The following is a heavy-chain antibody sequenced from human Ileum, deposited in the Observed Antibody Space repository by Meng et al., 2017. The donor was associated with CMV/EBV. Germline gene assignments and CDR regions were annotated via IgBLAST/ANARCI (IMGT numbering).Heavy chain of an antibody. V-gene: IGHV3-7*01. CDR1: GFTFSSYW. D-gene: IGHD1-26*01. J-gene: IGHJ4*02. CDR3: GREIVGGATALDY. CDR2: IKQDGSDT. Sequence: GESLKISCATSGFTFSSYWMSWVRQAPGKGLEWVANIKQDGSDTYYVDSVKGRFTISRDSAKNSLYLLMNSLRAEDTAVYYCGREIVGGATALDYWGQGTLVTVSS.